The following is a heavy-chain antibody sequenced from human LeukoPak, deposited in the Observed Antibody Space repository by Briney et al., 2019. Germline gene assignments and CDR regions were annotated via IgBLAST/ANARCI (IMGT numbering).Heavy chain of an antibody. D-gene: IGHD3-22*01. CDR1: GGSISSYY. V-gene: IGHV4-4*07. CDR2: IYTSGST. J-gene: IGHJ2*01. CDR3: ARAYYDTSGYPGWYFDL. Sequence: PSETLSLTCTVSGGSISSYYWSWIRQPAGKGLQWIGRIYTSGSTNHNPSLKSRVTMSVDTSKNQFSLKLTSVTAADTAVYYCARAYYDTSGYPGWYFDLWGRGTLVTVSS.